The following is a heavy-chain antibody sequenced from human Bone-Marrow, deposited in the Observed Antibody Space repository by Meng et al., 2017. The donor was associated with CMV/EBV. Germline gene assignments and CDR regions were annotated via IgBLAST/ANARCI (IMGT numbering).Heavy chain of an antibody. CDR1: GFTLRRYG. Sequence: GESLKISCVASGFTLRRYGMHWVRQAPGKGLEWVAFIRYDGSNKYYADSVKGRFTISRDNSKNTLYLQMNSLRAEDTAVYYCAKDSSSWYDPYYYYGMDVWGQGTTVTVSS. V-gene: IGHV3-30*02. CDR2: IRYDGSNK. CDR3: AKDSSSWYDPYYYYGMDV. J-gene: IGHJ6*02. D-gene: IGHD6-13*01.